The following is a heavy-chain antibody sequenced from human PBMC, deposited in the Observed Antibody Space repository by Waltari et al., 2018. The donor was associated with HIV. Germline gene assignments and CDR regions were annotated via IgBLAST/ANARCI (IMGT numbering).Heavy chain of an antibody. J-gene: IGHJ4*02. D-gene: IGHD6-19*01. V-gene: IGHV1-2*02. Sequence: QVQLVQSAAEVKKPGASVKVSCKASGSTFTGSYMPWVRQAPGQGLEWMGWINSNSGGTNYAKKFQGRVTMTRDTSISTAYMELSRLRSDDTAVYYCARDQGGIAVAGTPGDYWGQGTLVTVSS. CDR1: GSTFTGSY. CDR3: ARDQGGIAVAGTPGDY. CDR2: INSNSGGT.